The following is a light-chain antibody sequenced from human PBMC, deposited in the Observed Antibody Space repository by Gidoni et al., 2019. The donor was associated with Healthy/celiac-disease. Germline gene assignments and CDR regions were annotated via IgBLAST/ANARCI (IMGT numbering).Light chain of an antibody. Sequence: DIQMTQSPSSLSASVGDRVTITRRASQSISSYLNWYQQKPGKAPKLLNYAASSLQSGVPSRFSGSGSGADFTLTISSLQPDDVATYYCQQSYSTPQLTFGGGTKVEIK. V-gene: IGKV1-39*01. CDR3: QQSYSTPQLT. CDR1: QSISSY. J-gene: IGKJ4*01. CDR2: AAS.